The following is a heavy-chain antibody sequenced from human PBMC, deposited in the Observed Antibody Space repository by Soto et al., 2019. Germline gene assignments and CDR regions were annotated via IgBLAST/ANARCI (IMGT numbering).Heavy chain of an antibody. D-gene: IGHD6-25*01. CDR3: ARPHGGSSGWDNWFDP. J-gene: IGHJ5*02. Sequence: SETLSLTCPVSGGSISSGDYYWSWIRQPPGKGLEWIGYIHYSGSTNYNPSLKSRVTISVDTSKNQFSLKLNSVTAADTAVYYCARPHGGSSGWDNWFDPWGQGTLVTVSS. CDR1: GGSISSGDYY. CDR2: IHYSGST. V-gene: IGHV4-61*08.